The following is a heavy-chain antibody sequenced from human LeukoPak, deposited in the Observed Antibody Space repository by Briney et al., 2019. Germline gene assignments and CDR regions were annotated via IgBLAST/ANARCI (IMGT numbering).Heavy chain of an antibody. CDR1: GYTFTSYG. D-gene: IGHD6-19*01. J-gene: IGHJ4*02. V-gene: IGHV1-18*04. Sequence: GASVKVSCKASGYTFTSYGISWVRQAPGQGLEWMGWISAYNGNTNYAQKLQGRVTMTTGTSTSTAYMELRSLRSDDTAVYYCARYSSGWYGYYFDYWGQGTLVTVSS. CDR2: ISAYNGNT. CDR3: ARYSSGWYGYYFDY.